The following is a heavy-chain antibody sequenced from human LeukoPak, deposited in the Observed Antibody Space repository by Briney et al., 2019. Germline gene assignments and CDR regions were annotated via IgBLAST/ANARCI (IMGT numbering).Heavy chain of an antibody. Sequence: ASVKVSCKASGYTFSNYYMHWVRQAPGQGLEGRGIINPSGGSTTYAHKFQGRGTMTRDTATRTVYMDLSSLRPEDTAMYYCARAVAATFDYWGQGTLVTVSS. J-gene: IGHJ4*02. D-gene: IGHD2-15*01. V-gene: IGHV1-46*01. CDR1: GYTFSNYY. CDR2: INPSGGST. CDR3: ARAVAATFDY.